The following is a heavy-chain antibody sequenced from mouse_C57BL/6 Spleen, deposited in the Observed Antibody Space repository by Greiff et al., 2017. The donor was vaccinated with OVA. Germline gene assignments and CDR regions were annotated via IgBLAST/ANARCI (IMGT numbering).Heavy chain of an antibody. D-gene: IGHD1-1*01. CDR1: GYAFTNYL. V-gene: IGHV1-54*01. CDR2: INPGSGGT. Sequence: QVQLQQSGAELVRPGTSVKVSCKASGYAFTNYLIAWVKQRPGQGLEWIGAINPGSGGTNYNEKFKGKATLTADKSSSTAYMQLSSLTSEDSAVFFFAKGEYYGNREGYYSLDYWGQGTSVTVSS. CDR3: AKGEYYGNREGYYSLDY. J-gene: IGHJ4*01.